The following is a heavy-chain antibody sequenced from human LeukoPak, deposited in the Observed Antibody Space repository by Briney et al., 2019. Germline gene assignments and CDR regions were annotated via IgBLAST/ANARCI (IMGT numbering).Heavy chain of an antibody. J-gene: IGHJ4*02. V-gene: IGHV1-18*01. CDR1: GYTFTSYG. CDR2: ISAYNGNT. Sequence: ASVKVSCKASGYTFTSYGISWVRQAPRQGLEWMGWISAYNGNTNYAQKLQGRVTMTTDTSTSTAYMELRSLRSDDTAVYYCARITRRDGYIGPDYWGQGTLVTVSS. CDR3: ARITRRDGYIGPDY. D-gene: IGHD5-24*01.